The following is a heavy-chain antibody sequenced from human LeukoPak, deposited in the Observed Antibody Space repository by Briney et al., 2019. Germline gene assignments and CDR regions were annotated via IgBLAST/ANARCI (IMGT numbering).Heavy chain of an antibody. V-gene: IGHV4-4*09. CDR2: IYTSGST. D-gene: IGHD3-10*01. CDR3: ARQVLWFGGSAPLINNWFDP. J-gene: IGHJ5*02. Sequence: SETLSLTCTVSGGSISSYYWSWIRQPPGKGLEWIGYIYTSGSTNYNPSLKSRVTISVDTSKSQFSLKLSSVTAADTAVYYCARQVLWFGGSAPLINNWFDPWGQGTLVTVSS. CDR1: GGSISSYY.